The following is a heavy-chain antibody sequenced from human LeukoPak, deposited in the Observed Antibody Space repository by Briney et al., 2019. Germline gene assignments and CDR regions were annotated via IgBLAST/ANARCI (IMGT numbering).Heavy chain of an antibody. J-gene: IGHJ4*02. CDR1: GGTFSSYA. Sequence: SVKVSCKASGGTFSSYAISWVRQAPGQGLEWMGRIIPILGIANYAQKFQGRVTITADKSTSTAYMELSSLRSEDTAVYYCAFNPYYYGSGSYAIDYWGQGTLVTVSS. CDR3: AFNPYYYGSGSYAIDY. V-gene: IGHV1-69*04. CDR2: IIPILGIA. D-gene: IGHD3-10*01.